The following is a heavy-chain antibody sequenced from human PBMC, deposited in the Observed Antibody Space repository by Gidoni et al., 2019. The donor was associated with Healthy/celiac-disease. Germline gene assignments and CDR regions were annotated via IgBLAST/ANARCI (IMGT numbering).Heavy chain of an antibody. D-gene: IGHD3-10*02. CDR2: IYYSWST. V-gene: IGHV4-39*01. J-gene: IGHJ3*02. CDR3: ARPVRWGVNAFDI. CDR1: GGSISSSSYY. Sequence: QLQLQESGPGLVKPSETLSLTCTVSGGSISSSSYYWGWIRQPPVKGLAWIGSIYYSWSTYYNPSLTSRVTISVDTSKTQFSLQLISVTAADTSVYYCARPVRWGVNAFDIWGQGTMVTVSS.